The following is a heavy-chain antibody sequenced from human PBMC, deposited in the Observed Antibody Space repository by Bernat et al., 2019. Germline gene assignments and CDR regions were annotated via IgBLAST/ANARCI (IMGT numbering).Heavy chain of an antibody. Sequence: EVQLVETGGGLIQPGGSLRLSCAASGFTVSGNYMSWVRQAPGKGLEWVSVIYSGGSTYYADSVKGRFTISRDNSKNTLYLQMNSLRAEDTAVYYCARGIAAGNDAFDIWGQGTMVTVSS. D-gene: IGHD6-13*01. V-gene: IGHV3-53*02. CDR3: ARGIAAGNDAFDI. CDR1: GFTVSGNY. J-gene: IGHJ3*02. CDR2: IYSGGST.